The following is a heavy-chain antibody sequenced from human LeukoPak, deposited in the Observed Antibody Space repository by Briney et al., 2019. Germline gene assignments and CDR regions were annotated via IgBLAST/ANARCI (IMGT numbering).Heavy chain of an antibody. CDR2: IKQDGSEK. CDR3: ARDRYCSGGSCYVSFGY. J-gene: IGHJ4*02. CDR1: GSTFSSYW. D-gene: IGHD2-15*01. V-gene: IGHV3-7*01. Sequence: PGGSLRLSCAASGSTFSSYWMSWVRQAPGKGLEWVANIKQDGSEKYYVDSVKGRFTISRDNAKNSLYLQMNSLRAEDTAVYYCARDRYCSGGSCYVSFGYWGQGTLVTVSS.